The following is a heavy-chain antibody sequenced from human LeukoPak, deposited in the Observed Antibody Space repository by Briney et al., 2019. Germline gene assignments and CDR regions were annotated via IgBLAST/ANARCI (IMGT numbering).Heavy chain of an antibody. CDR2: ISGSGGRT. D-gene: IGHD3-9*01. CDR3: AKSDYDILTGYYNYYYYMDV. Sequence: GGSLRLSCAASGFTVSSNYMSWVRQAPGKGLEWVTGISGSGGRTYYADSVKGRFTISRDNSKNTLYLQMDSLRAEDTAVYYCAKSDYDILTGYYNYYYYMDVWGKGTTVTVSS. V-gene: IGHV3-23*01. J-gene: IGHJ6*03. CDR1: GFTVSSNY.